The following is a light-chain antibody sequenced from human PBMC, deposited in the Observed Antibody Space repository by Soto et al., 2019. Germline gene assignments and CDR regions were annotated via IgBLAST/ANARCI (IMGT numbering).Light chain of an antibody. CDR3: CSYTSTNTLV. Sequence: QSALTQPASVSGSPGQSITISCTGTSSDVGSYDLVSWYQQLPGRAPRLMIFEVAKRPSGISTRFSGSKSGNTASLTISGLQAVDEADYFCCSYTSTNTLVFGGGTKLTVL. CDR2: EVA. J-gene: IGLJ2*01. CDR1: SSDVGSYDL. V-gene: IGLV2-23*02.